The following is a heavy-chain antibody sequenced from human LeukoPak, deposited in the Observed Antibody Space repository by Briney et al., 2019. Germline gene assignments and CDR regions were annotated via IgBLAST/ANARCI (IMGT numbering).Heavy chain of an antibody. CDR2: IYYSGST. D-gene: IGHD3-3*01. CDR3: ATEFQFLEWLRYYYYMDV. J-gene: IGHJ6*03. CDR1: GGSISGGDYY. V-gene: IGHV4-30-4*08. Sequence: SETLSLTCTVSGGSISGGDYYWSWIRQPPGKGLEWIGYIYYSGSTYYNPSLKSRVTISVDTSKNQFSLKLSSVTAADTAVYYCATEFQFLEWLRYYYYMDVWGKGTTVTVSS.